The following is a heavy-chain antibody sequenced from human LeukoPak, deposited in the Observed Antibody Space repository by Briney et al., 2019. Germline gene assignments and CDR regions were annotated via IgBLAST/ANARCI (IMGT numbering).Heavy chain of an antibody. J-gene: IGHJ4*02. Sequence: SGPALVKPTQTLTLTCTFSGFSLSTSGMCVSWIRQPPGKALEWLARIDWDDDKYYSTSLKTRPTISKDTSKNQVVLTMTNMDPVDTATYYCARIRYDSSGYPPNFDYWGQGTLVTVSS. V-gene: IGHV2-70*11. CDR1: GFSLSTSGMC. D-gene: IGHD3-22*01. CDR3: ARIRYDSSGYPPNFDY. CDR2: IDWDDDK.